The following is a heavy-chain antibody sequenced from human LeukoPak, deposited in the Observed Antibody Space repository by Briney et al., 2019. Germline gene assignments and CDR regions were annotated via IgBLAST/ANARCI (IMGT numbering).Heavy chain of an antibody. V-gene: IGHV1-2*02. J-gene: IGHJ4*02. Sequence: GASVKVSCKASGYTLTGYYIHWVRQAPGQGLEWMGWINPNSGGTNYAQKFQGRVTMTRDTSISTAYMELSRLRSDDTAVYYCARDQKSYYYDSSGYYFGSFDYWGQGTLVTVSS. CDR2: INPNSGGT. CDR3: ARDQKSYYYDSSGYYFGSFDY. D-gene: IGHD3-22*01. CDR1: GYTLTGYY.